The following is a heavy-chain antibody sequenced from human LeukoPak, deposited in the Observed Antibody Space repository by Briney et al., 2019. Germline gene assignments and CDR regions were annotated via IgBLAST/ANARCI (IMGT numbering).Heavy chain of an antibody. V-gene: IGHV4-31*03. CDR3: AREPGTARDYDSSSYFDY. Sequence: PSEALSLTCTVSGGSISSGGYYWSWIRQHPGKGLEWIGYIYYSGSTYYNPSLKSRVTISVDTSKNQFSLKLSSVTAADTAVYYCAREPGTARDYDSSSYFDYWGQGALVTVSS. CDR1: GGSISSGGYY. J-gene: IGHJ4*02. CDR2: IYYSGST. D-gene: IGHD3-22*01.